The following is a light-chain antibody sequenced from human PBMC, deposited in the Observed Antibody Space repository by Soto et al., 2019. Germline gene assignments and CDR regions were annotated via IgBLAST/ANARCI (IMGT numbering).Light chain of an antibody. CDR2: SNN. J-gene: IGLJ1*01. V-gene: IGLV1-44*01. Sequence: QSALTQPPSASGTPGQRVTISCSGSSSNIGSNTVDWYQQLPGTAPKLLVYSNNLRPSGVPDRFSGSKSGTSASLAISGLQSEDEADYYCAAWDDSLNGQVFGTGTNVTVL. CDR3: AAWDDSLNGQV. CDR1: SSNIGSNT.